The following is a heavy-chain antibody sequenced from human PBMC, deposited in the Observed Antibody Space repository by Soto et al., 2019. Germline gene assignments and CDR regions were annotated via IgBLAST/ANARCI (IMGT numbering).Heavy chain of an antibody. Sequence: SETLSLTCTFSVASISSSYWSCIRHSPGKGLEWIGYVHYSGSTKYYPSLKSRVTISVDTSKNQISLKLSSVTDADTAMYYCARGYYDSHGKYNTFDTWGQGTMVIVSS. J-gene: IGHJ3*02. V-gene: IGHV4-59*01. D-gene: IGHD3-22*01. CDR2: VHYSGST. CDR3: ARGYYDSHGKYNTFDT. CDR1: VASISSSY.